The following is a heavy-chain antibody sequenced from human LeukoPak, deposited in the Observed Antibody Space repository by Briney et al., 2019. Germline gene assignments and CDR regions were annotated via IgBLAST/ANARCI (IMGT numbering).Heavy chain of an antibody. CDR1: GGSFSGYY. J-gene: IGHJ5*02. V-gene: IGHV4-34*01. D-gene: IGHD6-13*01. Sequence: SETLSLTCAVYGGSFSGYYWSWIRQPPVKGLEWIGEINHSGSTNYNPSLKSRVTISVDTSKNQFSLKLSSVTAADTAVYYCANRGRAAGVRWFDPWGQGTLVTVSS. CDR2: INHSGST. CDR3: ANRGRAAGVRWFDP.